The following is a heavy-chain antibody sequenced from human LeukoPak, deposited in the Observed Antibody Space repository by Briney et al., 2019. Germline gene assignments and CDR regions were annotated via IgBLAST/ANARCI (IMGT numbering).Heavy chain of an antibody. CDR2: ISGSGGST. CDR3: AKDRYSYTYQFDY. Sequence: GGSLRLSCAASGFTFSSYATSWVRQAPGKGLEWVSAISGSGGSTYYADSVKGRFTISRDNSKNTLYLQMNSLRAEDTAVYYCAKDRYSYTYQFDYWGQGTLVTVSS. D-gene: IGHD5-18*01. J-gene: IGHJ4*02. V-gene: IGHV3-23*01. CDR1: GFTFSSYA.